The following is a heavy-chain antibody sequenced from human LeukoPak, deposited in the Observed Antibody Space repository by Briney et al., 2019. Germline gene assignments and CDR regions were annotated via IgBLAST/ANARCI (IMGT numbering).Heavy chain of an antibody. Sequence: SETLSLTCTVSGGSISSYYWSWIRQPPGKGLEWIGYIYYSGSTNYNPSLKSRVTISVDTSKNQFSLKLGSVTAADMAVYYCARGGFIPYNWFDPWGQGTLVTVSS. CDR2: IYYSGST. D-gene: IGHD3-16*01. CDR1: GGSISSYY. V-gene: IGHV4-59*01. J-gene: IGHJ5*02. CDR3: ARGGFIPYNWFDP.